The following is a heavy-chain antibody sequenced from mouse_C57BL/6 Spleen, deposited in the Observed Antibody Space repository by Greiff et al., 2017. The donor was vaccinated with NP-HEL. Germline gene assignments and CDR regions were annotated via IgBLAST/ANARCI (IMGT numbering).Heavy chain of an antibody. J-gene: IGHJ3*01. Sequence: VQLQESGAELVKPGASVKLSCKASGYTFTSYWMHWVKQRPGQGLEWIGMIHPNSGSTNYNEKFKSKATLTVDKSSSTAYMQLSSLTSEDSAVYYCARYDYGSSPGFAYWGQGTLVTVSA. CDR3: ARYDYGSSPGFAY. CDR1: GYTFTSYW. V-gene: IGHV1-64*01. D-gene: IGHD1-1*01. CDR2: IHPNSGST.